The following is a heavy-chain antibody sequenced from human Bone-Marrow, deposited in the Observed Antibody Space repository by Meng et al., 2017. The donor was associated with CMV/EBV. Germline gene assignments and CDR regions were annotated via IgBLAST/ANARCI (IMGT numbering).Heavy chain of an antibody. V-gene: IGHV1-2*02. D-gene: IGHD6-19*01. CDR1: GYTFTGYY. CDR3: ARGWRKVAGPDY. Sequence: ASVKVSCKASGYTFTGYYLHWVRQAPGQGLEWMGWINPHRGDTKYAQKFQDIVTMTRDTSISTVHMELSRLTSDDTAVYYCARGWRKVAGPDYWGQGTLVTVSS. J-gene: IGHJ4*02. CDR2: INPHRGDT.